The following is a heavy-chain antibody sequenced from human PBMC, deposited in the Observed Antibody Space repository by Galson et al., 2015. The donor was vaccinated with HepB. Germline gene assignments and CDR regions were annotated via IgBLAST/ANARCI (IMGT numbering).Heavy chain of an antibody. J-gene: IGHJ4*02. Sequence: SLRLSCAASGFTFSSYWMSWVRQAPGKGLEWVANIKQDGSEKYYVDSVKGRFTISRDNAKNSLYLQMNSLRAEDTAVYYCARAWYYYGSGGVVYWGQGTLVTVSS. CDR3: ARAWYYYGSGGVVY. CDR1: GFTFSSYW. D-gene: IGHD3-10*01. V-gene: IGHV3-7*01. CDR2: IKQDGSEK.